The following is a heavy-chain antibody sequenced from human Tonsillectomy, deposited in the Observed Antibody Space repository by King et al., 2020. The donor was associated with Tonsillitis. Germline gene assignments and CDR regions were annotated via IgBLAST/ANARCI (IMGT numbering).Heavy chain of an antibody. D-gene: IGHD3-10*01. Sequence: QLVQSGAEVKKPGESPKISCKGSGYSFTSYWNGWVRQMPGKGLEWMGIIYPGDSDTRYSPSFQGQVTISADKSISTAYLQWSSLKAPDTAMYYCARLDGAVSPWADDAFDIWGQGTMVTVSS. CDR2: IYPGDSDT. CDR1: GYSFTSYW. V-gene: IGHV5-51*01. J-gene: IGHJ3*02. CDR3: ARLDGAVSPWADDAFDI.